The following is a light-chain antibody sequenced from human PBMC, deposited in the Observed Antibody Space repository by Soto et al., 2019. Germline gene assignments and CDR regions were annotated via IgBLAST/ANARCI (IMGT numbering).Light chain of an antibody. V-gene: IGKV1-39*01. CDR3: RQSYSTPIT. Sequence: DIQMTQSPSSLSASVGDRVTITCRASQSISSYLNWYQQKPGKAPKLLIYAASSLQSRVPSRFRGSGSGTDFTLTISSLQPEDFATYYCRQSYSTPITFGQGTRLEIK. CDR2: AAS. CDR1: QSISSY. J-gene: IGKJ5*01.